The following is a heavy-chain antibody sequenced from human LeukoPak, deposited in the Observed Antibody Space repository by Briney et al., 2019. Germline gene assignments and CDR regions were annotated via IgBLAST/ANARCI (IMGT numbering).Heavy chain of an antibody. CDR3: ARSEYDILTGYYPSYFNY. D-gene: IGHD3-9*01. V-gene: IGHV4-59*08. CDR1: GGSISSYY. Sequence: SETLSLTCSVSGGSISSYYWSWIRQPPGKGLEWIGYIYYSGSTNYNPSLKSRVTMSVDTSKNQFSLKLTSVTAADTAVYYCARSEYDILTGYYPSYFNYWGQGTLVTVSS. J-gene: IGHJ4*02. CDR2: IYYSGST.